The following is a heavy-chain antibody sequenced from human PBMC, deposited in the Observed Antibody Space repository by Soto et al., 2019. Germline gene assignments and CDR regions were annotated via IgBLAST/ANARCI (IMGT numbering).Heavy chain of an antibody. Sequence: PSETLSLTCAVSGGSISSSNWWSWVRQPPGKGPEWIGEVYHSGSTNYNPSLKSRVTISVDKSKNQFSLKLSSVTAADTAVYYCARGGDYDFWSGYQGWFDPWGQGTLVTVSS. CDR1: GGSISSSNW. J-gene: IGHJ5*02. V-gene: IGHV4-4*02. D-gene: IGHD3-3*01. CDR2: VYHSGST. CDR3: ARGGDYDFWSGYQGWFDP.